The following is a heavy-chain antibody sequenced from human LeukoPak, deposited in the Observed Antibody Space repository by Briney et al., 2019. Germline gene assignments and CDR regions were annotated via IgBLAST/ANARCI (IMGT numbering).Heavy chain of an antibody. Sequence: GASVTVSCTASGISFISSAVQWVRQARGQGLEWIGGIVVGSGVTNYAQKFLERVTITRDMSTSTVFMELSSLISEDTALYYCAAEKRLYCSGGACYPDAFDIWGQGTMVTVSS. V-gene: IGHV1-58*01. CDR2: IVVGSGVT. CDR3: AAEKRLYCSGGACYPDAFDI. D-gene: IGHD2-15*01. CDR1: GISFISSA. J-gene: IGHJ3*02.